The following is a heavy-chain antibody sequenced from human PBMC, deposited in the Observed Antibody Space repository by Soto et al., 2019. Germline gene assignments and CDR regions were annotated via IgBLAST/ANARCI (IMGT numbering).Heavy chain of an antibody. J-gene: IGHJ6*02. V-gene: IGHV6-1*01. CDR1: GDSVSSNSAA. D-gene: IGHD2-2*02. CDR3: ARDRTPAAKPTWYYYGMDV. CDR2: TYYRSKWYT. Sequence: SQTLSLTCAISGDSVSSNSAAWNWIRQSPSRGLEWLGRTYYRSKWYTDYAESVKSRITIIPDTSKNQFSLQLNSVTPEDTAVFYCARDRTPAAKPTWYYYGMDVWGQGTTVNVSS.